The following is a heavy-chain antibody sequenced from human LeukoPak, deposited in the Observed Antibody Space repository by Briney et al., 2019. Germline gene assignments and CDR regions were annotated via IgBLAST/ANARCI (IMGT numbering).Heavy chain of an antibody. CDR2: ISGSGGST. V-gene: IGHV3-23*01. J-gene: IGHJ4*02. CDR3: AKGGYSSSWSLPGGYYFDY. Sequence: GGSLRLSCAASGFTFSSYAMSWVRQAPGKGLEWVSAISGSGGSTYYADSVKGRFTISRDNSKNTLYLQMNSLRAEDTAVYYCAKGGYSSSWSLPGGYYFDYWGQGTLVTVSS. CDR1: GFTFSSYA. D-gene: IGHD6-13*01.